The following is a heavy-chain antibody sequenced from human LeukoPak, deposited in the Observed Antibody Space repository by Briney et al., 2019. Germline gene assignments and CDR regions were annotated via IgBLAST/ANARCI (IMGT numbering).Heavy chain of an antibody. CDR1: GGSISSSSYY. D-gene: IGHD6-19*01. V-gene: IGHV4-39*07. Sequence: SETLSLTCTVSGGSISSSSYYWGWIRQPPGKGLEWIGSIYYSGSTYYNPSLKSRVTISVDTSKNQFSLKLSSVTAADTAVYYCARVSRSSGWYVNYFDYWGQGTLVTVSS. CDR3: ARVSRSSGWYVNYFDY. J-gene: IGHJ4*02. CDR2: IYYSGST.